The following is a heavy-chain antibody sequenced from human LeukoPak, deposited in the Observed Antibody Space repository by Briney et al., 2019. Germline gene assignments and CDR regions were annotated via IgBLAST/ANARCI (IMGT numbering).Heavy chain of an antibody. D-gene: IGHD3-10*01. CDR2: IYYSGST. V-gene: IGHV4-59*12. CDR1: GGSIRGYY. J-gene: IGHJ4*02. CDR3: ARLRRAYYYGSGSQLDY. Sequence: PSETLSLTCTVSGGSIRGYYWNWIRQSPGKGLEWIGYIYYSGSTNYNPSLKSRVSISVDMSKNQFSLKLSSVTAADTAVYYCARLRRAYYYGSGSQLDYWGRGTLVTVSS.